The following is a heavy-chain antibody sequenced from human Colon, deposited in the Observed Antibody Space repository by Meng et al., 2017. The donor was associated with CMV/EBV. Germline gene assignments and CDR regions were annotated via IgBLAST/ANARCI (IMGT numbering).Heavy chain of an antibody. CDR3: ARDTTEYFDH. CDR1: GFTFSDSY. V-gene: IGHV3-11*04. J-gene: IGHJ4*02. D-gene: IGHD4-17*01. Sequence: GGSLRLSCAASGFTFSDSYMSWIRQAPGKGLEWVSCMSSSGSTSYYADSVKGRFTISRDNAKKSLYLQMNSLRAEDTAVYYCARDTTEYFDHWGQGTLVTVSS. CDR2: MSSSGSTS.